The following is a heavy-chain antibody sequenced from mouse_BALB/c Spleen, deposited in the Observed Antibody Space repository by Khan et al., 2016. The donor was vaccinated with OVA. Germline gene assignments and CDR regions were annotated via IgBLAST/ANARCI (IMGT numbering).Heavy chain of an antibody. CDR1: GFSLTNYG. CDR2: IWSDGST. J-gene: IGHJ4*01. CDR3: ARPPYYHDKIMDL. V-gene: IGHV2-6-1*01. D-gene: IGHD2-10*01. Sequence: VELVESGPGLVAPSQSLSITCTISGFSLTNYGVHWVRQPPGKGLEWLVVIWSDGSTTYNSALKSRLTISKDNSKSQVFLKMNSLQTDDTAMYFCARPPYYHDKIMDLWGQGTSVTVSS.